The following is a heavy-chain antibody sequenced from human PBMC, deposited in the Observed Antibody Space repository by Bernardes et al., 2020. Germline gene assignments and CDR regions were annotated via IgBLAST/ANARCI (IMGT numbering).Heavy chain of an antibody. Sequence: GGSLRLSCAASGFTFSSYAMSWVRQAPGKGLEWVSAISGSGGSTYYADSVKGRFTISRDNSKNTLYLQMNSLRAEDTAVYYCAKSRGPSAVISNWFDPWGQGTLVTVSS. CDR1: GFTFSSYA. CDR3: AKSRGPSAVISNWFDP. J-gene: IGHJ5*02. V-gene: IGHV3-23*01. CDR2: ISGSGGST. D-gene: IGHD2-21*01.